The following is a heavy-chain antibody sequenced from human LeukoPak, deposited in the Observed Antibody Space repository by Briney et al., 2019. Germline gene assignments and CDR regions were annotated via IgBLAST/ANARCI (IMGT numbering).Heavy chain of an antibody. Sequence: GGSLRLSCSASGFAFSTYAMHWVRQAPGRGLEWVAVISYDGSYKDYGDPVKGRFTLSRDNSKSTVFLEMSSLRAEDTAVYHCARARLQWEVRYPRFDSWGQGTLVTVSS. CDR3: ARARLQWEVRYPRFDS. CDR2: ISYDGSYK. D-gene: IGHD1-26*01. CDR1: GFAFSTYA. J-gene: IGHJ4*02. V-gene: IGHV3-30*03.